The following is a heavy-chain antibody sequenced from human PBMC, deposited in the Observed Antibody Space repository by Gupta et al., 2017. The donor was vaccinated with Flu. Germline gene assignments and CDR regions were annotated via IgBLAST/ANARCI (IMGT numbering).Heavy chain of an antibody. V-gene: IGHV3-9*01. CDR1: GFTFDDYA. CDR3: VKDRYSSSWDGMDV. Sequence: EVQLVESGGGLVQPGRSLRLSCAASGFTFDDYAMHWVRQAPGKGLEWVSGISWNSGNIGYADSVKGRFTISRDNAKNSLYLQMNSLRVEDTALYYCVKDRYSSSWDGMDVWGQGTTVTVSS. D-gene: IGHD6-6*01. CDR2: ISWNSGNI. J-gene: IGHJ6*02.